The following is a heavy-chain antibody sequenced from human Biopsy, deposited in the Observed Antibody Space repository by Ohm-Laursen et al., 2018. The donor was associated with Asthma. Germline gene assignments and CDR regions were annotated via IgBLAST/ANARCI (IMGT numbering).Heavy chain of an antibody. CDR2: ISDGGHST. CDR3: ARGGYCSGVTCFPFDR. J-gene: IGHJ4*02. Sequence: SLRLSCSASGFSFFTYGMSWVRRAPGKGLEWVADISDGGHSTNYADSMRGRFTVSRDDSRDTLYLHLNSLTAEDTAVYFCARGGYCSGVTCFPFDRWGQGTRVSVSS. CDR1: GFSFFTYG. V-gene: IGHV3-23*01. D-gene: IGHD6-19*01.